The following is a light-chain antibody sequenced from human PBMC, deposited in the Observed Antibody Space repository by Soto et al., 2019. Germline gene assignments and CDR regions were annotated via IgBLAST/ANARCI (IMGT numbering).Light chain of an antibody. CDR1: QGIRHD. CDR3: QQYHGYSRT. Sequence: AIEMTQSPSALSVSVGDRVTSTCRASQGIRHDLGWYQQKPGKAPELLIYAASILQSGVPSRFSGSGSGTEFTLTISSLQPDDFATYYCQQYHGYSRTFGQGTKVDIK. CDR2: AAS. V-gene: IGKV1-6*01. J-gene: IGKJ1*01.